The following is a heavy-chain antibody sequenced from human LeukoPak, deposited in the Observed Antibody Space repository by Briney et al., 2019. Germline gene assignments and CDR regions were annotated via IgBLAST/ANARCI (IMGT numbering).Heavy chain of an antibody. CDR2: IYYTGST. V-gene: IGHV4-59*01. J-gene: IGHJ4*02. CDR3: ARGNSGSYYGFDY. CDR1: GGSISSYY. Sequence: SETLSLTCTVSGGSISSYYWSWIRQPPGKGLEWIGYIYYTGSTNYNPSLKSRVSVDTSKNQFPLKLSSVTAADTAVYYCARGNSGSYYGFDYWGQGTLVTVSS. D-gene: IGHD1-26*01.